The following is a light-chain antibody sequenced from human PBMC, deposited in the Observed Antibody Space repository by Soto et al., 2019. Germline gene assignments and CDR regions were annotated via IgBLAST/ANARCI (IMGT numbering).Light chain of an antibody. CDR2: KVS. J-gene: IGKJ1*01. V-gene: IGKV2-30*01. CDR1: QSLVYSDGHTY. Sequence: DVVMTQSPLSLPVTLGQPASISCTSSQSLVYSDGHTYLNWFQQRPGQSPRRLIYKVSHRDSGVPDRFNGGGSSIDFTLKISRVEIEDVAIYYCMLGSHWPGTFGQGTKVDIK. CDR3: MLGSHWPGT.